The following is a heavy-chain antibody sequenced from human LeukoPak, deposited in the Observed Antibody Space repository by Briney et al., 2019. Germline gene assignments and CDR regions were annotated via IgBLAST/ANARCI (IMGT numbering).Heavy chain of an antibody. D-gene: IGHD3-16*02. J-gene: IGHJ5*02. V-gene: IGHV4-34*01. Sequence: SGTLSLTCAVYGGSFSGYYWSWIRQPPGKGLEWIGEINHSGSTNYNPSLKSRVTISVDTSKNQFSLKLSSVTAADTAVYYCARVPRWDYDYVWGSYRFDPWGQGTLVTVSS. CDR1: GGSFSGYY. CDR3: ARVPRWDYDYVWGSYRFDP. CDR2: INHSGST.